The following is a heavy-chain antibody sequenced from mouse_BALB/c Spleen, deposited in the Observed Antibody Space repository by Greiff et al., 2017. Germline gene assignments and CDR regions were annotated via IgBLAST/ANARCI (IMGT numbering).Heavy chain of an antibody. CDR1: GFSLTSYG. Sequence: QVQLQQSGPGLVAPSQSLSITCTVSGFSLTSYGVPWVRQPPGKGLEWLGVIWAGGSTNYNSALMSRLSISKDNSKSQVFLKMNSLQTDDTAMYYCARDWYSITTASYFDVWGAGTTVTVSS. V-gene: IGHV2-9*02. CDR3: ARDWYSITTASYFDV. J-gene: IGHJ1*01. D-gene: IGHD1-2*01. CDR2: IWAGGST.